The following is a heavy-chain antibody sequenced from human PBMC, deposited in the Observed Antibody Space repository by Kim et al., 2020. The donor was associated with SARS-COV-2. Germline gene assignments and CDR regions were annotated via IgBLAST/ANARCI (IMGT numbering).Heavy chain of an antibody. J-gene: IGHJ6*02. CDR2: ISYDGSNK. CDR3: ARGRSGSYYYGLDV. CDR1: GFTFSSYA. D-gene: IGHD1-26*01. Sequence: GGSLRLSCAASGFTFSSYAMHWVRQAPGKGLEWVAVISYDGSNKYYADSVKGRFTISRDNSKNTLYLQMSTLRAEDTAVYYCARGRSGSYYYGLDVWGQGTTVTASS. V-gene: IGHV3-30-3*01.